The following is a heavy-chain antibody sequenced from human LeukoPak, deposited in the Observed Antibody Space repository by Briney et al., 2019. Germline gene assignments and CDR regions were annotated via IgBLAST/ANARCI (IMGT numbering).Heavy chain of an antibody. J-gene: IGHJ4*02. D-gene: IGHD5-18*01. CDR1: GGSISSNNW. V-gene: IGHV4-4*02. CDR3: ARDRGGYTYSHDY. CDR2: IYHDGST. Sequence: PSETLSLTCAVSGGSISSNNWWIWVRQSPEKGLEWIGEIYHDGSTNYNPSLRSRVTISMDKSKNQLSLKLNFVTAADTAVYYCARDRGGYTYSHDYWGQGTLVTVSS.